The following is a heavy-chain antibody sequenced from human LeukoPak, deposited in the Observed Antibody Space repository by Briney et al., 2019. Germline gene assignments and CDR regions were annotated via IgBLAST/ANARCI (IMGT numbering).Heavy chain of an antibody. V-gene: IGHV4-59*01. CDR3: ARDNYGSGTLV. Sequence: SETLSLTCTVSGGSISSYYWSWIRQPPGKGLEWIGYIYYSGSTNYNPSLKSRVTISVDTSKNQFSLKLSSVTAADTAVYYCARDNYGSGTLVWGKGTTVTVSS. CDR1: GGSISSYY. CDR2: IYYSGST. D-gene: IGHD3-10*01. J-gene: IGHJ6*04.